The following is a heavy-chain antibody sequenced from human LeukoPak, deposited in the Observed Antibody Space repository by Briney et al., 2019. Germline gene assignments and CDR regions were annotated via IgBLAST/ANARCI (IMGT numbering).Heavy chain of an antibody. J-gene: IGHJ6*02. V-gene: IGHV4-59*01. D-gene: IGHD5-12*01. CDR3: AAITGGMDV. CDR1: GDSISSYY. CDR2: IYYSGST. Sequence: NASETLSLTCTVSGDSISSYYWSWMRQPPGKGLEWIGYIYYSGSTNYNPSLKSRVTISVDTSKNQFSLKLSSVTAADTAVYYCAAITGGMDVWGQGTTVTVSS.